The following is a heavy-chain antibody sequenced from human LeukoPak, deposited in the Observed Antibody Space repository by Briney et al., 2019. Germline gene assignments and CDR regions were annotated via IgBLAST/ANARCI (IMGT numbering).Heavy chain of an antibody. V-gene: IGHV3-33*01. D-gene: IGHD2-2*01. Sequence: GGSLRLSCAASGFTFSSYGMHWVRQAPGKGLEWVAVIWYDESNKYYADSVKGRFTISRDNSKNTLYLQMNSLRAEDTAVYYCARDRSSTRNYRPFDYWGQGTLVTVSS. CDR2: IWYDESNK. J-gene: IGHJ4*02. CDR3: ARDRSSTRNYRPFDY. CDR1: GFTFSSYG.